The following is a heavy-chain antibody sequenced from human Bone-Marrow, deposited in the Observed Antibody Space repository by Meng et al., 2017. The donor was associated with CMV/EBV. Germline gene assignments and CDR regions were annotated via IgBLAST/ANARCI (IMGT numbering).Heavy chain of an antibody. CDR2: IYYSGST. V-gene: IGHV4-59*01. CDR3: AIGYCSSTSCYRGYGMDV. CDR1: GGSISSYY. D-gene: IGHD2-2*02. J-gene: IGHJ6*02. Sequence: SETLSLTCTVSGGSISSYYWSWIRQPPGKGLEWIGYIYYSGSTNYNPSLKSRATISVDTSKNQFSLKLSSVTAADTAVYYCAIGYCSSTSCYRGYGMDVWGQGTTVTVSS.